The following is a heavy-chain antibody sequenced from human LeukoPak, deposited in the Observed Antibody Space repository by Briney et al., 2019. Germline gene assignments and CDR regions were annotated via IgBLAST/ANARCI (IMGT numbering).Heavy chain of an antibody. D-gene: IGHD1-7*01. J-gene: IGHJ3*02. V-gene: IGHV4-38-2*02. CDR1: GYSISSGYY. Sequence: SETLSLTCTVSGYSISSGYYWGWIRQPPGKGLEWIGSIYYSGSTYYNPSLKSRVTISVDTSKNQFSLKLSSVTAADTAVYYCARRNYGAGAFDIWGQGTMVTVS. CDR3: ARRNYGAGAFDI. CDR2: IYYSGST.